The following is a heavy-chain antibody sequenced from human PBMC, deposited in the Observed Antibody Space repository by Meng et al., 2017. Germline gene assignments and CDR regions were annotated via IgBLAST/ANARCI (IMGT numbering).Heavy chain of an antibody. J-gene: IGHJ4*02. V-gene: IGHV1-46*01. D-gene: IGHD3-22*01. CDR2: INPSGGST. CDR1: GYSFTSYY. CDR3: ARDWYDSSGYYLV. Sequence: VQLWQSGAEVKKPRASVKISCKASGYSFTSYYIHWVRQAPGQGLEWMGIINPSGGSTSYAQKFQGRVTMTRDTSTSTVYMELSSLRSEDTAVYYCARDWYDSSGYYLVWGQGTLVTVSS.